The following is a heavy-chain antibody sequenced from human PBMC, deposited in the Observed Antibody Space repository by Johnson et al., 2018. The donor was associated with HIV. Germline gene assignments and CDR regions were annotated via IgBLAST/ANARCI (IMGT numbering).Heavy chain of an antibody. CDR3: ARDRGAGHAFDI. CDR1: GFTFSSYD. J-gene: IGHJ3*02. D-gene: IGHD3-10*01. Sequence: EKLVESGGGLVQPGGSLRLSCAASGFTFSSYDMHWVRQATGKGLEWVSAIGTAGDTYYPGSVKGRFTISRENAKNSLYLQMNSLRAGDTAVYYCARDRGAGHAFDIWPRDNGHRLF. V-gene: IGHV3-13*01. CDR2: IGTAGDT.